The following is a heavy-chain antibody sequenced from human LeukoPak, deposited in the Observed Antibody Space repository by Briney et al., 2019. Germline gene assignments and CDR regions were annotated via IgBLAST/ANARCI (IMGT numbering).Heavy chain of an antibody. CDR3: ARHEDSGSYLNY. D-gene: IGHD1-26*01. J-gene: IGHJ4*02. V-gene: IGHV4-39*01. CDR1: GGSISSSSYY. Sequence: SETLSLTCTVSGGSISSSSYYWGWVRQPPGTGLEWIGSIYYSGSTYYNPSLKSRVTISVYTSKNQFSLKLSSVTAADTAVYYCARHEDSGSYLNYWGQGTLVTVSS. CDR2: IYYSGST.